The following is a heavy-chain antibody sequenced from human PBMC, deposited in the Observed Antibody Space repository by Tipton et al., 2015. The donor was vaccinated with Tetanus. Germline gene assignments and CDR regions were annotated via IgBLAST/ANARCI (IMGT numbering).Heavy chain of an antibody. CDR1: GFTFSSYA. CDR3: AKSDPHDYSITYYFDY. Sequence: SLRLSCAASGFTFSSYAMAWVRQAPGKGLEWVSGVSAGGNTYYADSAKGRFTISRDTSENTLYLQVDSLRAEDTAVYYCAKSDPHDYSITYYFDYWGQGTLVTVSS. CDR2: VSAGGNT. J-gene: IGHJ4*02. V-gene: IGHV3-23*01. D-gene: IGHD4-11*01.